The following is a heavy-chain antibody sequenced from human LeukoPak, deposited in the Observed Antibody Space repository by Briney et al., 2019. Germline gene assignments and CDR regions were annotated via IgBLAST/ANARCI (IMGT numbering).Heavy chain of an antibody. CDR1: GFTFSSYG. Sequence: GGSLRLSCAASGFTFSSYGMYWVRQAPGKGLEWVAFTRYDGSNKYYADSVKGRFTISRDNAKNSLYLQMNSLRAEDTAVYYCARSHMGVPAARFDYWGQGTLVTVSS. CDR3: ARSHMGVPAARFDY. V-gene: IGHV3-30*02. D-gene: IGHD2-2*01. CDR2: TRYDGSNK. J-gene: IGHJ4*02.